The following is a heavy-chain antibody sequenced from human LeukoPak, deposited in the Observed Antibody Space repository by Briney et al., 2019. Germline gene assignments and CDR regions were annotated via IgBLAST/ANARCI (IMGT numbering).Heavy chain of an antibody. CDR2: TSYHGNDQ. V-gene: IGHV3-30*02. Sequence: GGSLRLPCAASGFTFNNYGMHWVRQAPGKGLEWVTFTSYHGNDQYYADSVQGRFIISRDNSKNTLYLQINSLTIEDTAVYYCAKDVSTGWSFDYWGQGALVTVSS. J-gene: IGHJ4*02. CDR3: AKDVSTGWSFDY. CDR1: GFTFNNYG. D-gene: IGHD6-19*01.